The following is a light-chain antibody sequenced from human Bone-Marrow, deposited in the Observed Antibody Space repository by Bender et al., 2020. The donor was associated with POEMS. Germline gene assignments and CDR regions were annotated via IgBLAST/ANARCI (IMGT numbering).Light chain of an antibody. V-gene: IGLV2-11*01. CDR2: DVT. J-gene: IGLJ3*02. CDR3: QSYDNSLGGWV. CDR1: SSDVGGYNY. Sequence: QSALTQPRSVSGSPGQSVTISCTGTSSDVGGYNYVSWYQQHPDNAPKLMIYDVTKRPSGVPDRFSGSKSGNTASLTISGLQAEDEADYYCQSYDNSLGGWVFGGGTKLTVL.